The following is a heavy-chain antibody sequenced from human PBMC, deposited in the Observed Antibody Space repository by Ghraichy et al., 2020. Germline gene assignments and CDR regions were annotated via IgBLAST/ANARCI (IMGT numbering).Heavy chain of an antibody. Sequence: GGSLRLSCAASGFTFSNAWMNWVRQAPGKGLEWVGRIKSKTDGGTTDYAAPVKGRFTISRDDSNNTLYLQMNSLKTEDTAVYYCTTGLGYCSSTSCYPKEYGYYYYGMDVWGQGTTVTVSS. CDR3: TTGLGYCSSTSCYPKEYGYYYYGMDV. CDR2: IKSKTDGGTT. V-gene: IGHV3-15*07. CDR1: GFTFSNAW. J-gene: IGHJ6*02. D-gene: IGHD2-2*01.